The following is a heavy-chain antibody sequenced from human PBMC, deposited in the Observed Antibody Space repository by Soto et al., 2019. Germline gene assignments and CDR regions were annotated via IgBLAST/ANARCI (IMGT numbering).Heavy chain of an antibody. CDR2: IYSGGST. CDR1: GFTVSSNY. D-gene: IGHD6-13*01. J-gene: IGHJ4*02. Sequence: GGSLRLACAASGFTVSSNYMSWVRQAPGKGLEWVSVIYSGGSTYYADSVKGRFTISRDNSKNTLYLQMNSLRAEDTAVYYCARDLAHRSSWYVRYWGQGTLVSGSS. V-gene: IGHV3-53*01. CDR3: ARDLAHRSSWYVRY.